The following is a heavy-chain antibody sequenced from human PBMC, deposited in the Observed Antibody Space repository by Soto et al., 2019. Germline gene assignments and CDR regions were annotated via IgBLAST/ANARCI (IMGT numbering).Heavy chain of an antibody. Sequence: EMQLVESGGDLVQPGGSLRLSCVASGFTFSTYWMHWVRQAPGKGLVWVSRVDSGGSSTNYEDTVKGRFTISRDNAKNTLYLQMSSLRTEDTRVYYFARDNLNTYGGQGTRVTVSS. CDR2: VDSGGSST. J-gene: IGHJ4*02. CDR3: ARDNLNTY. V-gene: IGHV3-74*01. D-gene: IGHD1-1*01. CDR1: GFTFSTYW.